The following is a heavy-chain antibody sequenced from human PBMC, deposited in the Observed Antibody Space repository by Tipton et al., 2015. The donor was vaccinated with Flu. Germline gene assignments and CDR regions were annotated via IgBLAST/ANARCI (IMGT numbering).Heavy chain of an antibody. Sequence: GLVKPSETLSLTRNVSGYSISSGYYWVWIRQPPGKGLEWIGNIYHSGNTNYNPSLNSRVTISVDTSKNQFSLHLSSVTAADTAGYYCARERGLPSIWSQGTLVTVAS. CDR1: GYSISSGYY. D-gene: IGHD2/OR15-2a*01. CDR2: IYHSGNT. CDR3: ARERGLPSI. V-gene: IGHV4-38-2*02. J-gene: IGHJ4*02.